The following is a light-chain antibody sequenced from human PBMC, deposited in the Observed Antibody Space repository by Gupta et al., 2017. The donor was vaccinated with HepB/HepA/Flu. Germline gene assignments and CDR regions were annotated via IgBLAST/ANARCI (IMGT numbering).Light chain of an antibody. J-gene: IGKJ1*01. CDR1: QSISDW. CDR3: QQYHRYST. V-gene: IGKV1-5*03. Sequence: DIQMTQSPSTLSASVGDRVTITCRASQSISDWLAWYQQKPGKAPKLLIYKTSDVVDGVPSRFSGSGSGTEFTLTISSLQPDDFATFYCQQYHRYSTFGQGTRVEIK. CDR2: KTS.